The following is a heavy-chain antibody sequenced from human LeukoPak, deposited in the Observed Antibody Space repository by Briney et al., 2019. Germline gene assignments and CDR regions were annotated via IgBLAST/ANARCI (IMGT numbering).Heavy chain of an antibody. CDR3: ARAAHFYGNYTFDC. D-gene: IGHD4-11*01. CDR1: GGTFSSCA. J-gene: IGHJ4*02. Sequence: KVSCNAFGGTFSSCAISCVRQDPRQGVEWMGRIITIFGIANYTQKLQGRVTITADTSTSTAYMEPRSLRSEGTGVYYCARAAHFYGNYTFDCSGQATLVTVSS. V-gene: IGHV1-69*04. CDR2: IITIFGIA.